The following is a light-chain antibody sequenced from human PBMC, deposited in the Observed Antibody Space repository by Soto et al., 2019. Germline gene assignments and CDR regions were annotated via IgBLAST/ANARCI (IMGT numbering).Light chain of an antibody. Sequence: EIVLTQSPATLSLSPGERATLSCRASQSVNNYLAWYQHKPGQAPRLLIYDASNRATGIPARFSGSGSGTEFTLTISSLEPEDFAVYYCQHRYNWPFTFGPGTKVDIK. CDR3: QHRYNWPFT. CDR2: DAS. V-gene: IGKV3-11*01. J-gene: IGKJ3*01. CDR1: QSVNNY.